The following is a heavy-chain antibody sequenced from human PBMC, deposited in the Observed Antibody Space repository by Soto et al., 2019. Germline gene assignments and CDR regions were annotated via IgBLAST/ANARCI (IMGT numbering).Heavy chain of an antibody. CDR1: GFTFSNYG. V-gene: IGHV3-30*18. J-gene: IGHJ4*02. D-gene: IGHD6-19*01. Sequence: QVQLVESGGGVVQPGRSLRLSCAASGFTFSNYGIHWVRQAPDKGLEWVAVISYDGSNKYYADSVKGRFTISRDNSKNTLYLQMNSLRAEETAVYYCAKGLGNSGWYLDYWGQGALVTVSS. CDR3: AKGLGNSGWYLDY. CDR2: ISYDGSNK.